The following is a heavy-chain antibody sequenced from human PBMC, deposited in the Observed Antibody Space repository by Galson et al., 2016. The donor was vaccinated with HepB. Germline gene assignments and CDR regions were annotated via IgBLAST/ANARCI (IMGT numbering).Heavy chain of an antibody. V-gene: IGHV3-11*04. CDR1: GFTFSNYY. Sequence: SLRLSCAASGFTFSNYYMNWIRQAPGKGLEWVPSMSSSGTTMYYSDSVKGRSTISRDSAKNSLYLQMNSLRAEDTAVYYCARDPNGGSDPSFDYWGQGILVTVSS. CDR3: ARDPNGGSDPSFDY. D-gene: IGHD5-12*01. J-gene: IGHJ4*02. CDR2: MSSSGTTM.